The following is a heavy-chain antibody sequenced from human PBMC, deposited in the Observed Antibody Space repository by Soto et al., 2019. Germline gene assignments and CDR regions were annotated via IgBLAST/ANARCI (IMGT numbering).Heavy chain of an antibody. CDR1: GYSFSSYW. J-gene: IGHJ4*02. CDR2: IYPGDSDT. D-gene: IGHD5-12*01. CDR3: ARQEYSDSPRDF. V-gene: IGHV5-51*01. Sequence: GESLKISCKGSGYSFSSYWIGWVRQLPGKGLEWMGIIYPGDSDTRLNPSFEGQVTISADRSISTAFLQWSSLKASDSAMYYCARQEYSDSPRDFWGQGTLVTVSS.